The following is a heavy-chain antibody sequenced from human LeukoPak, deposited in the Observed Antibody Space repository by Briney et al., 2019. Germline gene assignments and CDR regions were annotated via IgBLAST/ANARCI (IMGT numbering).Heavy chain of an antibody. Sequence: SGTLSLTCAVYGESFSGHYWSWIRQPLGKGLEWIGEINNSGSTSRNPSLKSRVTISADTSKNQFSLKLSSVTAADTAVYYCARRPAGTIDYWGQGTLVTVSS. D-gene: IGHD6-19*01. CDR1: GESFSGHY. CDR2: INNSGST. CDR3: ARRPAGTIDY. J-gene: IGHJ4*02. V-gene: IGHV4-34*01.